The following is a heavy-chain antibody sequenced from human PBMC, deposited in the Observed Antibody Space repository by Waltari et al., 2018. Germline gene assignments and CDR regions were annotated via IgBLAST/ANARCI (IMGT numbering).Heavy chain of an antibody. V-gene: IGHV1-18*01. CDR2: ISAYNGNT. J-gene: IGHJ3*02. CDR3: ARNPPPMDGDYGDAFDI. Sequence: QVQLVQSGAEVKKPGASVKVSCKASGYTFTSYGISRVRQAPGQGLEWMGWISAYNGNTNYAQKLQGRVTRTTDTSTGTAYMELRSLRCDDTAVDYCARNPPPMDGDYGDAFDIWGQGTMVTVSS. D-gene: IGHD4-17*01. CDR1: GYTFTSYG.